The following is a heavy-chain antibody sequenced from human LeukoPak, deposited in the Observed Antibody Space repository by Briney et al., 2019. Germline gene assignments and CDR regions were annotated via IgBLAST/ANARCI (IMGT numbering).Heavy chain of an antibody. D-gene: IGHD5-24*01. V-gene: IGHV3-53*01. Sequence: AGGSLRLSCAASGFTVSSNYMSWVRQAPGKGLEWVSVIYSGGNTYYADSVKGRFTISRDNSNNTLYLQMNSLRAEDTAVYYCARGSSGWLQLGTWGQGTLVTVSS. CDR3: ARGSSGWLQLGT. J-gene: IGHJ5*02. CDR2: IYSGGNT. CDR1: GFTVSSNY.